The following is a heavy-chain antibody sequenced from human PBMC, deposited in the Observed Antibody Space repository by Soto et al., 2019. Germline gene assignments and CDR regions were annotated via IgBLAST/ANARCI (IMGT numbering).Heavy chain of an antibody. J-gene: IGHJ4*02. V-gene: IGHV3-7*01. Sequence: GGSLRLSCTASGFSFSSHWMTWVRQAPGKGLVWVANINGDGSEVYYVDSVKGRFTVSRDNTKNSVYLQMNNLGVEDTAVYYCARDSSDWSRDYWGQGTLVTVSS. CDR2: INGDGSEV. D-gene: IGHD6-19*01. CDR1: GFSFSSHW. CDR3: ARDSSDWSRDY.